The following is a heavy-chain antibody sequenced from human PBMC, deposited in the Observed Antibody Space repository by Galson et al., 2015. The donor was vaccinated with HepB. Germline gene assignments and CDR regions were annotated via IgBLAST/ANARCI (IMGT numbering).Heavy chain of an antibody. J-gene: IGHJ3*02. CDR3: ARYPRITVATTAFDI. Sequence: SLRLSCAASGFTFSSYWMSWVRQAPGKGLEWVANINQDGSGKNYVDSVKGRFTISRDNAKNSLYLQMNSLRAEDTAVFYCARYPRITVATTAFDISGQRTMVTVSS. CDR1: GFTFSSYW. D-gene: IGHD1-20*01. CDR2: INQDGSGK. V-gene: IGHV3-7*03.